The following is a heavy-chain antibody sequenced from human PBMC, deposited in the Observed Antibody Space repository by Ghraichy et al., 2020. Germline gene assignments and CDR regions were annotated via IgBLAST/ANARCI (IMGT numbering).Heavy chain of an antibody. Sequence: GGSLRLSCAASGFTFSSYAMSWVRQAPGKGLEWVSAISGSGGSTYYADSVKGRFTISRDNSKNTLYLQMNSLRAEDTAVYYCAKEGLRYFDWLLSGIDYWGQGTLVTVSS. D-gene: IGHD3-9*01. CDR2: ISGSGGST. V-gene: IGHV3-23*01. J-gene: IGHJ4*02. CDR1: GFTFSSYA. CDR3: AKEGLRYFDWLLSGIDY.